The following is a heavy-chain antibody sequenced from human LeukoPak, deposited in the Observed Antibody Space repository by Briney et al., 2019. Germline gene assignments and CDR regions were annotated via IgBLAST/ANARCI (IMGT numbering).Heavy chain of an antibody. CDR2: ISYDGSNK. CDR3: AKDGSDTVVIDY. Sequence: GRSLRLSCAASGFTFSSYGMHWVRQAPGKGLEWVAVISYDGSNKYYADSVKGRFTISRDNSKNTLYLQMNSLRAEDTAVYYCAKDGSDTVVIDYWGQGTLVTVSS. J-gene: IGHJ4*02. V-gene: IGHV3-30*18. CDR1: GFTFSSYG. D-gene: IGHD4-23*01.